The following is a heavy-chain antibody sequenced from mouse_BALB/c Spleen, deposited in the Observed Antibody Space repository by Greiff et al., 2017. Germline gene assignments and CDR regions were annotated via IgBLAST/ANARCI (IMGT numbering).Heavy chain of an antibody. CDR1: GFTFSSYA. V-gene: IGHV5-6-5*01. CDR3: ARGRNYYGSSCFDY. J-gene: IGHJ2*01. Sequence: EVQRVESGGGLVKPGGSLKLSCAASGFTFSSYAMSWVRQTPEKRLEWVASISSGGSTYYPDSVKGRFTISRDNARNILYLQMSSLRSEDTAMYYCARGRNYYGSSCFDYWGQGTTLTVSS. D-gene: IGHD1-1*01. CDR2: ISSGGST.